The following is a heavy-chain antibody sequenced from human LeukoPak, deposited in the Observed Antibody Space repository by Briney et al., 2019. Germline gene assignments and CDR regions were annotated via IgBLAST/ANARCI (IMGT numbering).Heavy chain of an antibody. CDR1: GGSISSYY. V-gene: IGHV4-59*01. Sequence: SGAPSPTRTGSGGSISSYYWGLVREPPRKGLEWIGYIYYSGSTNYNPSLKSRVTISVDTSKNQFSLKLSSVTAADTAVYYCAGHTYTGLGDYWGQGTLVTVSS. CDR3: AGHTYTGLGDY. J-gene: IGHJ4*02. D-gene: IGHD6-19*01. CDR2: IYYSGST.